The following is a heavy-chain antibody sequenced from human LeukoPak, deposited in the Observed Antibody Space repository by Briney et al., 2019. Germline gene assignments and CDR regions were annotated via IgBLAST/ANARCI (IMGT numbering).Heavy chain of an antibody. CDR1: GFTFSSYA. CDR3: ARDGLSQMILYNWFDP. Sequence: PGGSLRLSCAASGFTFSSYAMSWVRQAPGKGLEWVSIIDYTGGSTHYTDSVKGRFTISRDNAKNSLYLQLNSLRAEDTAVYYCARDGLSQMILYNWFDPWGQGTLVTVSS. D-gene: IGHD3-10*01. V-gene: IGHV3-23*01. J-gene: IGHJ5*02. CDR2: IDYTGGST.